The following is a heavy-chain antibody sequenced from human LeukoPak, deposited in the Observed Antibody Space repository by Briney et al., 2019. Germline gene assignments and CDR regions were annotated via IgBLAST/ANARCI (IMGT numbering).Heavy chain of an antibody. J-gene: IGHJ6*03. V-gene: IGHV3-23*01. CDR1: GFTFSSYA. CDR3: AKGLRDYYYYYYMDV. CDR2: ISGSGGST. Sequence: GGSLRLSCAASGFTFSSYAMNWVRQAPGKGLGWVSAISGSGGSTYYADSVKGRFTISRDNSRNTLYLQMNSLRVEDTAIYYCAKGLRDYYYYYYMDVWGKGTTVTVSS.